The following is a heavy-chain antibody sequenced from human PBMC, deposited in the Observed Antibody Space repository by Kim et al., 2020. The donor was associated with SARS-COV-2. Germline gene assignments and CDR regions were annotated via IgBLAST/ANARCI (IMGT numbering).Heavy chain of an antibody. Sequence: GESLKISCKASGYIFANYWIGWVRQMPEKGLEWMGIIYRGGSDIRYSPSFQGQVTMSVDKSISTAYLQWSSLKASDTAIYYCARLYGDFDRWGQGTLVTVSA. CDR2: IYRGGSDI. D-gene: IGHD2-21*02. V-gene: IGHV5-51*01. CDR1: GYIFANYW. CDR3: ARLYGDFDR. J-gene: IGHJ4*02.